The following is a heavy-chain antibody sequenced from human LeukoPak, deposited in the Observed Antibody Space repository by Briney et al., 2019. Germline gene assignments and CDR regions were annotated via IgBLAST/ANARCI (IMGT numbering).Heavy chain of an antibody. CDR2: ISFDGSEK. Sequence: PGRSLRLSCPASGFTFSIYGMHWVRQAPGKGLEWVAVISFDGSEKYYADSVKGRFTISRDHSKNTLYLQMNSLRAEDTAVYYCAKDSSGYGGNCCASVDVWGQGTTVTVSS. CDR3: AKDSSGYGGNCCASVDV. CDR1: GFTFSIYG. D-gene: IGHD4-23*01. J-gene: IGHJ6*02. V-gene: IGHV3-30*18.